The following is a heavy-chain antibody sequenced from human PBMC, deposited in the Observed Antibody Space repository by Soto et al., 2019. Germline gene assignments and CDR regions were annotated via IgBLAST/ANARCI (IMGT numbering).Heavy chain of an antibody. V-gene: IGHV1-69*13. J-gene: IGHJ4*02. CDR1: GGTFSSYA. Sequence: SVKVSCKASGGTFSSYAISWVRQAPGQGLEWMGGIIPIFGTANYAQKFQGRVTITADESTSTAYMELSSLRSEDTAVYYCARDPGYCSGGSCYEADYWDQGTLVTVS. CDR2: IIPIFGTA. D-gene: IGHD2-15*01. CDR3: ARDPGYCSGGSCYEADY.